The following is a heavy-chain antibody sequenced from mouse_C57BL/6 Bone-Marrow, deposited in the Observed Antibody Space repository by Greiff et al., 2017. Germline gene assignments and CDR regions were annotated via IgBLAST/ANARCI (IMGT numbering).Heavy chain of an antibody. V-gene: IGHV1-26*01. CDR1: GYPLTDYY. Sequence: EVQLQQSGPELVKPGASVNISCKASGYPLTDYYLNWVKQSQGKSLEWIGDINANNGGTSYKQKFEGEATLTVDKSSSTAYMELRIQTSEGSAVYCCARGGLDYWGQGTTLTVSS. J-gene: IGHJ2*01. CDR3: ARGGLDY. CDR2: INANNGGT.